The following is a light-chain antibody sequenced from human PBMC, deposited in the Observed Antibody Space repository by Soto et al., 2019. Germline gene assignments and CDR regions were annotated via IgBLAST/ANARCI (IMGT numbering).Light chain of an antibody. CDR3: QQCNNWPQWT. V-gene: IGKV3-11*01. J-gene: IGKJ1*01. Sequence: EIVLTQSPATLSLSPGERATLSRRASQSVGTFFAWYQQKPGQAPRLLIYDASNRATGIPPRFSGSGSGTDFTLTISSLEPEDFAVYYCQQCNNWPQWTFGQGTKVDIK. CDR1: QSVGTF. CDR2: DAS.